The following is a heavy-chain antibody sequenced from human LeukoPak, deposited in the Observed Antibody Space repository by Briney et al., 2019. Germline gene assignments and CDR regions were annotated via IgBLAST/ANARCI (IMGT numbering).Heavy chain of an antibody. CDR3: ARDIEFST. D-gene: IGHD3-3*02. Sequence: PGGSLRLSCAASGFTFSDSAMNWVRQAPGKGPEWLSLINFSGGNTYYADSMKGRFTISRDNSKDTLYLQMNSLRAEDTAIYYCARDIEFSTWGLGTMVTVSS. CDR1: GFTFSDSA. V-gene: IGHV3-23*01. CDR2: INFSGGNT. J-gene: IGHJ3*01.